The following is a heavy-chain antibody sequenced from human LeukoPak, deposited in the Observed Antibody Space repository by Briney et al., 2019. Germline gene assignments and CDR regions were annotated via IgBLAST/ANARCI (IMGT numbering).Heavy chain of an antibody. V-gene: IGHV1-69*05. CDR3: ASGLRYFDWLPLDY. CDR1: GGTFSSYA. Sequence: SVKVSCMASGGTFSSYAISWVRQAPGQGLEWMGGIIPIFGTANYAQKLQGRVTITTDESTSTAYMELSSLRSEDTAVYYCASGLRYFDWLPLDYWGQGTLVTVSS. CDR2: IIPIFGTA. J-gene: IGHJ4*02. D-gene: IGHD3-9*01.